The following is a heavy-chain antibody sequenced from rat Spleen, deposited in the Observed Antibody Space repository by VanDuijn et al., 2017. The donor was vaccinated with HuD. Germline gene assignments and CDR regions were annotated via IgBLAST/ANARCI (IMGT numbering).Heavy chain of an antibody. J-gene: IGHJ3*01. CDR2: ISYDGSST. D-gene: IGHD1-12*02. V-gene: IGHV5-29*01. CDR3: ASHYDGTYPFTY. CDR1: GFTFSDYY. Sequence: EVQLVESDGGLVQPGRSLKLSCAASGFTFSDYYMAWVRQAPAKGLEWVATISYDGSSTFYRDSVKGRFTISRGNAENSLYLQMDSLRSEDTATYYCASHYDGTYPFTYWGQGTLVTVSS.